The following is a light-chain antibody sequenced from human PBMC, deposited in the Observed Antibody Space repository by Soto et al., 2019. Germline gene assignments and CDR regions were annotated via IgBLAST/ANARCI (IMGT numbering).Light chain of an antibody. CDR3: SSYAGSYTGV. CDR1: SSDLGGYNS. V-gene: IGLV2-11*01. J-gene: IGLJ3*02. CDR2: PVT. Sequence: QSALTQPRSVSGSPGQSVTISCTGTSSDLGGYNSVSWYQQHPGKAPKLIIYPVTNRPSGVPDRFSGSKSGNTASLTISGLQAEDEADYYCSSYAGSYTGVFGGGTMLTVL.